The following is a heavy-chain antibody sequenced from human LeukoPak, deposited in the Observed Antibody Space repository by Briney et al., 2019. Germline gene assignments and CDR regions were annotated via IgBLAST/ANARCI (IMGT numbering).Heavy chain of an antibody. CDR2: IDHRGDT. CDR1: GGSFSRYY. J-gene: IGHJ4*03. D-gene: IGHD5-24*01. V-gene: IGHV4-34*01. Sequence: SETLSLTCAVYGGSFSRYYWSWTRQSPGKGLEWIAEIDHRGDTNYNPSVKSRVTISVDTSKNQFSLKVRSLSAADTAVYYCARGATISETGYFDFWGQGTLVTVSS. CDR3: ARGATISETGYFDF.